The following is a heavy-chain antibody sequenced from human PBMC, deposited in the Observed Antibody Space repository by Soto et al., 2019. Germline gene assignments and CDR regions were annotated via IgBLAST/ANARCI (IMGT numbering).Heavy chain of an antibody. CDR1: GGTFSSYA. J-gene: IGHJ6*02. CDR3: ARDVGKYSSSSVQDYGMDV. V-gene: IGHV1-69*13. Sequence: ASVKVSCKASGGTFSSYAISWVRQAPGQGLEWMGGIIPIFGTANYAQKFQGRVTITADESTSTAYMELSSLRSEDTAVYYCARDVGKYSSSSVQDYGMDVWGQGTTVTVSS. D-gene: IGHD6-6*01. CDR2: IIPIFGTA.